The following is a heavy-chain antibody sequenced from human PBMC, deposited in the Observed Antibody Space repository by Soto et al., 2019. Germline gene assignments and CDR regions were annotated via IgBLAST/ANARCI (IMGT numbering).Heavy chain of an antibody. Sequence: GGSLRLSCAASGFTFSSYAMSWVRQAPGKGLEWVSAISGSGGSTYYADSVKGRFTIPRDNSKNTLYLQMNSLRAEDTAVYYWAKGQLWLLSHFDYWGQETLVTVSS. CDR2: ISGSGGST. CDR3: AKGQLWLLSHFDY. CDR1: GFTFSSYA. J-gene: IGHJ4*02. V-gene: IGHV3-23*01. D-gene: IGHD5-18*01.